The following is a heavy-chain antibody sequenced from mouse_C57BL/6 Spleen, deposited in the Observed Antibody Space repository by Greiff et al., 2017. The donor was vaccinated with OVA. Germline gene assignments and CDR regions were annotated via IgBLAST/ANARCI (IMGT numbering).Heavy chain of an antibody. CDR3: ARGDSPITTVVATPGYFDV. D-gene: IGHD1-1*01. V-gene: IGHV1-76*01. Sequence: QVQLQQSGAELVRPGASVKLSCKASGYTFTDYYINWVKQRPGQGLEWIARIYPGSGNTYYNEKFNGKATLTAEKSSSTAYMQLSSLTSEASAVYFCARGDSPITTVVATPGYFDVWGTGTTVTVSS. CDR2: IYPGSGNT. CDR1: GYTFTDYY. J-gene: IGHJ1*03.